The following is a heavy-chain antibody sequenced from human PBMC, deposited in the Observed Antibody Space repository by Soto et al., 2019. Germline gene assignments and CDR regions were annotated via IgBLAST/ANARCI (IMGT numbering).Heavy chain of an antibody. CDR3: AKDLEYSSSWYGYYYGMDV. J-gene: IGHJ6*02. CDR1: GFTFSSYG. V-gene: IGHV3-30*18. Sequence: GGSLRLSCAASGFTFSSYGMHWVRQAPGKGLEWVAVISYDGSNKYYADSVKGRFTISRDNSKNTLYLQMNSLRAEDTAVYYCAKDLEYSSSWYGYYYGMDVWGQGTTVTVSS. D-gene: IGHD6-13*01. CDR2: ISYDGSNK.